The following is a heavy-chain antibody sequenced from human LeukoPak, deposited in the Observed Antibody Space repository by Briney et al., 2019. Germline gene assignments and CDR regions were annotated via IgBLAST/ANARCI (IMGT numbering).Heavy chain of an antibody. D-gene: IGHD3-22*01. CDR2: ISAYNGNT. CDR3: ARSYDSSGLFDP. V-gene: IGHV1-18*01. Sequence: ASVKVSCKTSGYSENFYGITWVRQAPGQGLEWMGWISAYNGNTNYAQKLQGRVTMTTDTSTSTAYMELRSLRSDDTAVYYCARSYDSSGLFDPWGQGTLVTVSS. J-gene: IGHJ5*02. CDR1: GYSENFYG.